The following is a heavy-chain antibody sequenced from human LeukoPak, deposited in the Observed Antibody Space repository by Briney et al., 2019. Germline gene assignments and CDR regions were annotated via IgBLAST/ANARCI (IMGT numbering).Heavy chain of an antibody. V-gene: IGHV3-30*03. CDR1: GFTFSSYG. D-gene: IGHD3-22*01. CDR2: ISYDGSNK. CDR3: AMAYDSSGYYDY. J-gene: IGHJ4*02. Sequence: GGSLRLSCAASGFTFSSYGMHWVRQAPGKGLEWVAVISYDGSNKYYADSVKGRFTISRDNSKNTLYLQMNSLRAEDTAVYYCAMAYDSSGYYDYWGQGTLVTVSS.